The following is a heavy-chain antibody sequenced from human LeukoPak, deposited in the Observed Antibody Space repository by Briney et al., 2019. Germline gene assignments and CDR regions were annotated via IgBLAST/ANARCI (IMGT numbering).Heavy chain of an antibody. CDR1: GGSISSSNW. CDR3: ATLNYYGSGTYYKTGGFFDY. CDR2: VYHSGST. J-gene: IGHJ4*02. Sequence: PSGTLSLTCAVSGGSISSSNWWSWVRQPPGKGLEWIGEVYHSGSTSYNPSLKSRVTISVDKSKNQFSLKLSSVTAADTAVYYCATLNYYGSGTYYKTGGFFDYWGQGTLVTVSS. V-gene: IGHV4-4*02. D-gene: IGHD3-10*01.